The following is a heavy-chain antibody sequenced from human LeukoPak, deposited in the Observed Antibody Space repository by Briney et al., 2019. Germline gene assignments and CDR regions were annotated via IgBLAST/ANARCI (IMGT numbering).Heavy chain of an antibody. CDR3: ARDASMVRGVLIGYFDY. CDR1: GGTFSSYA. V-gene: IGHV1-69*04. Sequence: SVKVSCKASGGTFSSYAISWVRQAPGQGLEWMGRIIPILGIANYAQKFQGRVTITADKSTSTAYMELSSLRSEDTAVYYCARDASMVRGVLIGYFDYWGQGTLVTVSS. J-gene: IGHJ4*02. CDR2: IIPILGIA. D-gene: IGHD3-10*01.